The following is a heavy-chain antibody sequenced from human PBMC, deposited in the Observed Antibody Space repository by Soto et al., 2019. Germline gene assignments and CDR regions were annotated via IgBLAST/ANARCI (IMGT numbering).Heavy chain of an antibody. CDR1: GYTFSDYA. J-gene: IGHJ2*01. CDR3: VRCYCSVGSCYACWHFDL. Sequence: QVQLVQSGGEVKKPGASVKVSCQASGYTFSDYAIIWVRQAPGQGLEWMGWISASTRNTDQAQKFQGRVIMTLDTSTNTAYMELRSLRSDDTAVYYCVRCYCSVGSCYACWHFDLWGRGTLVTVSS. D-gene: IGHD2-15*01. V-gene: IGHV1-18*01. CDR2: ISASTRNT.